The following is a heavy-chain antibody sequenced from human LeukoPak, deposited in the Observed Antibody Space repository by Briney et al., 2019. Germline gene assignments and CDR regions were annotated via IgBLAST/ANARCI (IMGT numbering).Heavy chain of an antibody. CDR3: ARDHQVGPTDY. CDR1: GYTFTSYG. V-gene: IGHV1-18*01. Sequence: GPSVKVSCKASGYTFTSYGISWVRQAPGQGLEWMGWISAYNGNTNYGQKLQGRVTMTTDTSTSTAYMELRSLKSDDTAVYYCARDHQVGPTDYWGPGTLVTVSS. D-gene: IGHD1-26*01. CDR2: ISAYNGNT. J-gene: IGHJ4*02.